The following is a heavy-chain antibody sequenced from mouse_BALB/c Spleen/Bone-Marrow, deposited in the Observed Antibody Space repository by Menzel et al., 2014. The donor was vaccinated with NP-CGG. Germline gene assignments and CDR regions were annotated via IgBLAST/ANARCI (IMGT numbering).Heavy chain of an antibody. CDR1: GYTFTSYY. CDR2: INPSNGGT. CDR3: TRGGWLAMDY. V-gene: IGHV1S81*02. D-gene: IGHD2-3*01. J-gene: IGHJ4*01. Sequence: VKLMESGAELVKPGASVKLSCKASGYTFTSYYMYWVKQRPGQGLEWIGEINPSNGGTNFNEKFKSKATLTVDKSSSTAYMQLSNLTSEDSAVYYCTRGGWLAMDYWGQGTSVTVSS.